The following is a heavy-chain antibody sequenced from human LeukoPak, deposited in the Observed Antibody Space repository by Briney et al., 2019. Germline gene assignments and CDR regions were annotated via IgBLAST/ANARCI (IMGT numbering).Heavy chain of an antibody. CDR3: ARGHDSSSLYSPHDY. V-gene: IGHV1-2*02. D-gene: IGHD6-13*01. CDR1: GYTFTDYF. Sequence: ASVKVSCKASGYTFTDYFLHWVRQAPGQGLEWMGWINPDSGGTNSAQKFQGRVTMTRDTSISTAYMELSRLRSDDTAVYYCARGHDSSSLYSPHDYWGQGTLVTVSS. CDR2: INPDSGGT. J-gene: IGHJ4*02.